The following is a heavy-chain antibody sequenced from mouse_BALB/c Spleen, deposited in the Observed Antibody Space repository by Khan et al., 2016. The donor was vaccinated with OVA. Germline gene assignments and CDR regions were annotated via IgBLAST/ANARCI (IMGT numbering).Heavy chain of an antibody. V-gene: IGHV3-2*02. Sequence: EVKLLESGPGLVKPSQSLSLTCTVTGYSITSDYAWNWIRQFPGNKLEWMGYISYSGSTNYNPSLKRRIFITRDTSKNQFFLQLNSVTSEDTATYYCARDGSRYNYAMDYWGQGTAVTVSS. CDR2: ISYSGST. CDR3: ARDGSRYNYAMDY. J-gene: IGHJ4*01. CDR1: GYSITSDYA. D-gene: IGHD2-3*01.